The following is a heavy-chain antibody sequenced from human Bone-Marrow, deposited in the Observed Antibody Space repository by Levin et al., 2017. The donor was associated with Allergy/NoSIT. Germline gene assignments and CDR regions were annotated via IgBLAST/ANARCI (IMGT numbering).Heavy chain of an antibody. V-gene: IGHV1-69*13. CDR1: GGTFNNFA. J-gene: IGHJ4*02. Sequence: SVKVSCKASGGTFNNFAISWVRQAPGQGLEWMGGLIPKFGITNYAPKFRGRLTVAADASTTTAYMELSSLTFEDTALYFCDFTSYFYDFWGQGTLVIVSS. CDR2: LIPKFGIT. CDR3: DFTSYFYDF.